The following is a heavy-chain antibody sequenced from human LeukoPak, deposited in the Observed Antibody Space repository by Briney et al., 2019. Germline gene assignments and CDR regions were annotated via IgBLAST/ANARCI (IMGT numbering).Heavy chain of an antibody. CDR2: IRYDGSNK. D-gene: IGHD1-26*01. Sequence: GGSLRLSCAASGFTFSSYGMHWVRQAPGKGLEWVAFIRYDGSNKYYVGSVKGRFTISRDNSKNTLYLQMNSLRAEDTAVYYCAKGSGWEVSYYYYYMDVWGKGTTVTISS. CDR1: GFTFSSYG. CDR3: AKGSGWEVSYYYYYMDV. V-gene: IGHV3-30*02. J-gene: IGHJ6*03.